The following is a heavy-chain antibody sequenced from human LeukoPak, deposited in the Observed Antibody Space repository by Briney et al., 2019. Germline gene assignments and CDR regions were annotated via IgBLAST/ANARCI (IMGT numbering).Heavy chain of an antibody. CDR1: GIIFSNYN. CDR2: ISSSSGTI. Sequence: GGSLRLSCEASGIIFSNYNMNWVRQAPGKGLEWISYISSSSGTIYYADSVKGRFTISRDNAKNSLYLQMNSLGAEDTAVYYCAKDRLGAMLYFDCWGQGTLVTVSS. J-gene: IGHJ4*02. D-gene: IGHD1-26*01. V-gene: IGHV3-48*04. CDR3: AKDRLGAMLYFDC.